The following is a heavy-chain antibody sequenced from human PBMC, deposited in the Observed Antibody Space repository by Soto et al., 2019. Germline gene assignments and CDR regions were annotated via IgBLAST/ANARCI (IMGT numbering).Heavy chain of an antibody. J-gene: IGHJ4*02. D-gene: IGHD6-13*01. CDR1: GFSFSDYA. V-gene: IGHV3-23*01. CDR3: AKRSPYSSGWYSPIFDY. CDR2: ISESGGST. Sequence: GGSLRLSCAASGFSFSDYAMSWVRQAPGKGLEWVSVISESGGSTHYADSVRGRFTVSRDNSKNSLSLRMNSLRDEDTAVYFCAKRSPYSSGWYSPIFDYWGEGALVTVSS.